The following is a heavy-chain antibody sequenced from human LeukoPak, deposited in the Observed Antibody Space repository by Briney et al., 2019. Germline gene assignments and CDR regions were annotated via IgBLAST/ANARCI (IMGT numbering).Heavy chain of an antibody. J-gene: IGHJ4*02. Sequence: ASVKVSCKASGYTFTSYGISWVRQAPGQGLEWMGWISAYNGNTNYAQKLQGRVTMTTDTPTSTAYMELRSLRSDDTAVYYCARAPEDTAMVHFDYWGQGTLVTVSS. V-gene: IGHV1-18*01. CDR1: GYTFTSYG. CDR2: ISAYNGNT. D-gene: IGHD5-18*01. CDR3: ARAPEDTAMVHFDY.